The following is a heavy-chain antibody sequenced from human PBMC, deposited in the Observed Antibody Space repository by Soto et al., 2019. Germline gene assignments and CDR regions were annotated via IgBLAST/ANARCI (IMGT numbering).Heavy chain of an antibody. CDR2: ISSSSSYI. V-gene: IGHV3-21*01. CDR3: ARRHTVTPYYYYGMDV. Sequence: EVQLVESGGGLVKPGGSLRLSCAASGFTFSSYSMNWVRQAPGKGLEWVSSISSSSSYIYYADSVKGRFTISRDNAKNSLYRQMNSLRAEDTAVYYCARRHTVTPYYYYGMDVWGQGTTVTVSS. CDR1: GFTFSSYS. J-gene: IGHJ6*02. D-gene: IGHD4-17*01.